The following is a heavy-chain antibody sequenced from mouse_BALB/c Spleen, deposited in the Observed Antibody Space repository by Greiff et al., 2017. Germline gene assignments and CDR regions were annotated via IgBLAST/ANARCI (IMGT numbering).Heavy chain of an antibody. CDR1: GFTFSSYA. Sequence: VQLKESGGGLVKPGGSLKLSCAASGFTFSSYAMSWVRQSPEKRLEWVAEISSGGSYTYYPDTVTGRFTISRDNAKNTLYLEMSSLRSEDTAMYYCTTVDFDYWGQGTTLTVSS. CDR2: ISSGGSYT. J-gene: IGHJ2*01. V-gene: IGHV5-9-4*01. CDR3: TTVDFDY.